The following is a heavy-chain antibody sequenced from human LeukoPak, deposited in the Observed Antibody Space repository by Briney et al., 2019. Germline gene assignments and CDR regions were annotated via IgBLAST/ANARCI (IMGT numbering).Heavy chain of an antibody. CDR2: IWSNGNNL. CDR3: AKDSYGLGTTADY. J-gene: IGHJ4*02. V-gene: IGHV3-33*06. D-gene: IGHD3-10*01. CDR1: GLTFSKYG. Sequence: PGGSLRLSCAASGLTFSKYGMHWIRQAPGKGLEWVAVIWSNGNNLYYVESVKGRFTISRDISKNTLYLQMNSLRAEDTAVYYCAKDSYGLGTTADYWGQGTLVTVSS.